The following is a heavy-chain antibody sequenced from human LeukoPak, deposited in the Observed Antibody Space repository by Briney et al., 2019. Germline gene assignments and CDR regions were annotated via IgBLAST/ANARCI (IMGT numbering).Heavy chain of an antibody. D-gene: IGHD4-17*01. CDR3: ARDPGTVRAPDY. J-gene: IGHJ4*02. CDR1: GYTFTSYG. V-gene: IGHV1-69*04. CDR2: IIPILGIA. Sequence: SVKVSCKASGYTFTSYGISWVRQAPGQGLEWMGRIIPILGIANYAQKFQGRVTITADKSTSTAYMELSSLRSEDTAVYYCARDPGTVRAPDYWGQGTLVTVSS.